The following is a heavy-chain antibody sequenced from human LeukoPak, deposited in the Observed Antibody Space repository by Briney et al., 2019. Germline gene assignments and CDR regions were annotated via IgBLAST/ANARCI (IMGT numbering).Heavy chain of an antibody. D-gene: IGHD1/OR15-1a*01. V-gene: IGHV4-4*07. CDR3: ARRSLNNWYFDL. Sequence: SDTLSLACSVSGGSITTYYWSWLRQPAGKRLEWIGRIYATGSNTYNPSLKSRVSMSVDTSKNLLSLNLSSVTAADTAVYYCARRSLNNWYFDLWGRGTLVTVSS. J-gene: IGHJ2*01. CDR2: IYATGSN. CDR1: GGSITTYY.